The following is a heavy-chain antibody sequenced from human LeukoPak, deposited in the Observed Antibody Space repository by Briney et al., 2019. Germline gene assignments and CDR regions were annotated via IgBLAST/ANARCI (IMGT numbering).Heavy chain of an antibody. CDR1: GFTFSSYA. Sequence: PGGSLRLSCVASGFTFSSYAMSWVRQAPGKGLEWVSFISGSGGSTYYADSVKGRFAISRDNSKNTLYLQMDSLRAEDTAVYYCAKDDCSSTSCHDAFDIWGQGTMVTVSS. CDR3: AKDDCSSTSCHDAFDI. J-gene: IGHJ3*02. V-gene: IGHV3-23*01. D-gene: IGHD2-2*01. CDR2: ISGSGGST.